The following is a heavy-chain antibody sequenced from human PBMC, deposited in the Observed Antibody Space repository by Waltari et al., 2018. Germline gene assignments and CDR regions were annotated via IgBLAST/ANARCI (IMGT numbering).Heavy chain of an antibody. CDR2: INGDGSTS. Sequence: EEQRVESGGGLVRPGDYLSLSCAASGFTYRHHWITWFRQVPGKGLVWVSRINGDGSTSNYADSVKGRFTISRDNTKKTLYLQMKRLRVEDTAVYYCARLAPKTYRSPVPGRDYYYGLDVWGQGTTVTVSS. CDR3: ARLAPKTYRSPVPGRDYYYGLDV. V-gene: IGHV3-74*01. D-gene: IGHD6-13*01. J-gene: IGHJ6*02. CDR1: GFTYRHHW.